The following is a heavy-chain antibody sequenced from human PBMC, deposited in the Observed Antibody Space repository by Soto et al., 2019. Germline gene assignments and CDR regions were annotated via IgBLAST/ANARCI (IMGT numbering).Heavy chain of an antibody. D-gene: IGHD1-1*01. CDR3: ERGTRTHYS. J-gene: IGHJ4*02. CDR1: GYTFTSFD. V-gene: IGHV1-8*01. Sequence: QVQLVQSGAEVKKPGASVKVSCKASGYTFTSFDINWVRQAAGQGLEWMGGMNPNSGNTGYAQKFQGRVTMTRNTSISTAYMELSSLTSEATALYYCERGTRTHYSWGQGTLVTVSS. CDR2: MNPNSGNT.